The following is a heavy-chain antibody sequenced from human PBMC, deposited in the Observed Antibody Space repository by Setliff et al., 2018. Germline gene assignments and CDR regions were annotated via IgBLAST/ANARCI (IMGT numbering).Heavy chain of an antibody. CDR2: IYTSGST. CDR1: GGSISSMSYY. D-gene: IGHD1-26*01. Sequence: PSETLSLTCTVSGGSISSMSYYWTWIRQPAGKGLEWIGRIYTSGSTNYNPSLKSRVAISVDTSKNQFSLRLSSVTAADTAVYYCAREGSGSYAYFDYWGQGTLVTVSS. CDR3: AREGSGSYAYFDY. V-gene: IGHV4-61*02. J-gene: IGHJ4*02.